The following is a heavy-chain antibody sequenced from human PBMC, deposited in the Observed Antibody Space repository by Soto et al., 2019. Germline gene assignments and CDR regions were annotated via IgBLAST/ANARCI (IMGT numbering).Heavy chain of an antibody. J-gene: IGHJ6*02. CDR2: ICHSGSS. V-gene: IGHV4-38-2*01. Sequence: SETLSLTCAVSGYSISSGCYWGWIRQPPGKGLEWIGSICHSGSSYYNPSLKSRVTISVDTSKNQFSLKLSSVTAADTAVYYCAGNIAARLRWWGFGGSDYYYGMDVWCQGTTVTVSS. CDR3: AGNIAARLRWWGFGGSDYYYGMDV. D-gene: IGHD6-6*01. CDR1: GYSISSGCY.